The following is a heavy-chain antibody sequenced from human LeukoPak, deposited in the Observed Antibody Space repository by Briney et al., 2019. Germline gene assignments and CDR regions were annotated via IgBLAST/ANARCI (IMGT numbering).Heavy chain of an antibody. CDR3: ARDESGYGYDAFDI. D-gene: IGHD5-12*01. CDR2: IHYSGST. V-gene: IGHV4-30-4*08. CDR1: GGSISSGDYY. Sequence: SETLSLTCTVSGGSISSGDYYWNWIRQPPGKGLEWIGYIHYSGSTYYNPSLKSRVTISVDTSKNQFSLKLSSVTAADTAVYYCARDESGYGYDAFDIWGQGTMVTVSS. J-gene: IGHJ3*02.